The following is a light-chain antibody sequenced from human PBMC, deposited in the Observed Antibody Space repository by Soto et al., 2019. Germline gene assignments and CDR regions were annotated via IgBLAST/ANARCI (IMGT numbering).Light chain of an antibody. Sequence: EIVMTQSPATLSVSPGERATLSCRASQSVSSNLAWYQQKPGQAPRLLIYGASTRATGTPARFSGSGSGTEFTLTISSLQSEDFAFYYCQQYNNWPPMYTFGQGTKLEIK. V-gene: IGKV3-15*01. CDR3: QQYNNWPPMYT. CDR1: QSVSSN. CDR2: GAS. J-gene: IGKJ2*01.